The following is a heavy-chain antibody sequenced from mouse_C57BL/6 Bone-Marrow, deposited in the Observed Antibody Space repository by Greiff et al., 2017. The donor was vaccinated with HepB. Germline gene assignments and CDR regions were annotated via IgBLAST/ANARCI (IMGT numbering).Heavy chain of an antibody. V-gene: IGHV5-4*03. J-gene: IGHJ3*01. CDR3: AIYYDYDGAFAY. Sequence: EVMLVESGGGLVKPGGSLKLSCAASGFTFSSYAMSWVRQTPEKRLEWVATISDGGSYTYYPDNVKGRFTMSRDNAKNNLYLQMSHLKSEDTAMYYCAIYYDYDGAFAYWGQGTLVTVSA. CDR1: GFTFSSYA. D-gene: IGHD2-4*01. CDR2: ISDGGSYT.